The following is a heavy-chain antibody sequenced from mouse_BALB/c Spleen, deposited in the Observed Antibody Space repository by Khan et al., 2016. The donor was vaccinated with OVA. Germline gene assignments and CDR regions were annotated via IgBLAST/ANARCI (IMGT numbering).Heavy chain of an antibody. J-gene: IGHJ3*01. V-gene: IGHV1-9*01. D-gene: IGHD1-1*01. CDR2: ILPGSGSN. CDR3: ARGNYYGSSSWFGY. Sequence: VQLHESGAELMKPGASVKISCKATGYTFSSYWIEWVKQRPGHGLEWIGEILPGSGSNNYNEKFKGKATFTADTSSNTAYMQLSSLTSEDSAVYYCARGNYYGSSSWFGYWGQGRLVTVS. CDR1: GYTFSSYW.